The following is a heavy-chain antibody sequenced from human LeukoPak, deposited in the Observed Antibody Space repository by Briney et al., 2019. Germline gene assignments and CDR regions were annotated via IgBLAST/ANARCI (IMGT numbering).Heavy chain of an antibody. D-gene: IGHD3-22*01. CDR1: GGSISSSSYY. Sequence: KPSETLSLTCTVSGGSISSSSYYWGWIRQPPGKGLEWIGNIYYSGSTFYNPSLKSRVTISVDTSQEQFSLKLSSVTAADTAVYYCAREGWGYNDGRGSFDYWGQGTLVTVSS. CDR2: IYYSGST. V-gene: IGHV4-39*02. J-gene: IGHJ4*02. CDR3: AREGWGYNDGRGSFDY.